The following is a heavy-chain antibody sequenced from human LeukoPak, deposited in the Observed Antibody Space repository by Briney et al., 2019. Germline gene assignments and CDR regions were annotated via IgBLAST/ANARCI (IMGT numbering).Heavy chain of an antibody. CDR1: GLTFSSYR. J-gene: IGHJ4*02. CDR3: ARDSTYWYDSGSSGPHYFDY. Sequence: PGGSLRLSCVASGLTFSSYRMHWVRQTPGKGLVWVSRIISDGSATSYADSVTGRFTISRDNAKNTLYLQLNSLRAEDTSVYYCARDSTYWYDSGSSGPHYFDYWGQGTLVTVSS. CDR2: IISDGSAT. D-gene: IGHD3-10*01. V-gene: IGHV3-74*01.